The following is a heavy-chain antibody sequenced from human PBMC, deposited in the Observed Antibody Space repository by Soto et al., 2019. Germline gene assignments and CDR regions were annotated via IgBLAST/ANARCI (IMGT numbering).Heavy chain of an antibody. Sequence: GGSLRLSCAASGFTFSSYAMSWVRQAPGKGLEWVSAISGSGGSTYYADSVKGRFTISRDNSKNTLYLQMNSLRAEDTAVNYGADGGGGGYSSSWNWFDPWGQGTLVTVSS. D-gene: IGHD6-13*01. CDR3: ADGGGGGYSSSWNWFDP. V-gene: IGHV3-23*01. CDR1: GFTFSSYA. CDR2: ISGSGGST. J-gene: IGHJ5*02.